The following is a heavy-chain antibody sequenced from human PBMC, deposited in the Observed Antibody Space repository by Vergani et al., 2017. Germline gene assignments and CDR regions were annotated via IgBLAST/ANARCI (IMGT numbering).Heavy chain of an antibody. CDR2: FDPEDGET. Sequence: QVQLVQSGAEVKKPGASVKVSCKVSGYTLTELSMHWVRQAPGKGLGWMGGFDPEDGETIYAQKFQGRVTMTEDTSTDTAYMELSSLGSEETAVYYCATLMAGTDGWDAFDIWGRGKMVTVSS. CDR3: ATLMAGTDGWDAFDI. D-gene: IGHD6-19*01. CDR1: GYTLTELS. J-gene: IGHJ3*02. V-gene: IGHV1-24*01.